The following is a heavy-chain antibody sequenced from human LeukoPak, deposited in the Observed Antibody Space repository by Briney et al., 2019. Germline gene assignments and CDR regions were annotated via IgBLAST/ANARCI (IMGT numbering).Heavy chain of an antibody. CDR2: VSPFNGNT. D-gene: IGHD1-1*01. CDR3: ARRGGSHSHSDF. V-gene: IGHV1-18*01. J-gene: IGHJ4*02. CDR1: GYTLSSYG. Sequence: ASLKVACKASGYTLSSYGIIWVQQAPGQGLQWMGWVSPFNGNTDYAPKLQGRVTMTTDTSTTTAYMELRSLTSDDTAVYYGARRGGSHSHSDFWGQGTLVTVSS.